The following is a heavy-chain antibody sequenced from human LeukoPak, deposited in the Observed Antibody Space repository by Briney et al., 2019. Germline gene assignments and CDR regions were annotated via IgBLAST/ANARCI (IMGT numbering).Heavy chain of an antibody. Sequence: GCLRLSCAASGFTRTTYTINWVRQAPGKGLEWVSSISASGSFKYFAASVRGRFTVSRDNAKNSLFLQMDSLRAEDTAVYYCARASEYYYHMDVWGKGTTVTVSS. CDR1: GFTRTTYT. V-gene: IGHV3-21*01. CDR2: ISASGSFK. D-gene: IGHD2/OR15-2a*01. J-gene: IGHJ6*03. CDR3: ARASEYYYHMDV.